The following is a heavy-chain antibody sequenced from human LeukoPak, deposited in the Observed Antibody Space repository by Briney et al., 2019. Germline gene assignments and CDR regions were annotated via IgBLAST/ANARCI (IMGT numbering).Heavy chain of an antibody. CDR3: ARHSDRWRYAMDV. Sequence: SETLSLTCTVSGGSISVYWSWFRPSPRKGREWIGQIYQRESTDYNPSLRSRVTISRDTSKNQFSLQLTSVTAADTAVYYCARHSDRWRYAMDVWGQGTTVTVSS. CDR2: IYQREST. V-gene: IGHV4-59*08. D-gene: IGHD1-26*01. J-gene: IGHJ6*02. CDR1: GGSISVY.